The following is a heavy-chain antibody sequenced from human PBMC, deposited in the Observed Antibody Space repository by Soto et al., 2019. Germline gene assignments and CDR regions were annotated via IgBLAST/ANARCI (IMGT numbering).Heavy chain of an antibody. V-gene: IGHV4-31*03. D-gene: IGHD2-2*01. Sequence: QVQLRESGPGLVEASQTLSLSCSVSGGPMSRGGYYWNWIRQQPGKGLEWVGYIYSSGTTYRKPSLLSRLAMSVDESENRFSLKLSSVTAVDTAIYYCVRGAPAAVTGGGDYFDNWGPGTLVTVSS. CDR2: IYSSGTT. CDR1: GGPMSRGGYY. CDR3: VRGAPAAVTGGGDYFDN. J-gene: IGHJ4*02.